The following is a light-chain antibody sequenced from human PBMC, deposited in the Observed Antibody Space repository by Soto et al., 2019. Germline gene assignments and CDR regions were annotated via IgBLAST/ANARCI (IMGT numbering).Light chain of an antibody. J-gene: IGKJ1*01. CDR2: TGS. CDR1: QAIDSW. V-gene: IGKV1-12*01. Sequence: DIQMTQSPSSVSASVGDRVTITCRASQAIDSWLAWYQQKPGEAPKLLIFTGSLLHSGVPPRFSGSGSGTDFTLTISSLQPEDFETYYCQQTLSFHPTFGQGTKVDIK. CDR3: QQTLSFHPT.